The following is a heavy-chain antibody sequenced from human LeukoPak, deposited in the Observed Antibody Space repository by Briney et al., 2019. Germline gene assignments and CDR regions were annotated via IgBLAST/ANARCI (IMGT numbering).Heavy chain of an antibody. D-gene: IGHD1-26*01. CDR3: ARVGAQHPSYYYYYMDV. Sequence: ASVKVSCKASGYTFTSYGISWVRQAPGQGLEWMGWISAYNGNTNYAQKLQGRVTMTTDTSTSTAYMELRSLRSDDTAVYYCARVGAQHPSYYYYYMDVWGKGTTVTVSS. CDR2: ISAYNGNT. CDR1: GYTFTSYG. V-gene: IGHV1-18*01. J-gene: IGHJ6*03.